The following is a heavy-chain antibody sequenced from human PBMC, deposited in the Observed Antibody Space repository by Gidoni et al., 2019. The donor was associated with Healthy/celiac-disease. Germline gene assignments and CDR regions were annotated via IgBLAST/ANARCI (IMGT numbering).Heavy chain of an antibody. CDR2: IYYSGST. J-gene: IGHJ6*02. CDR3: ARDSEQLLYGGYYYYGMDV. V-gene: IGHV4-61*01. Sequence: QVQLQESGPGLVKPSETLSLHCTVSGGSVSSGSYYWSWIRQPPGKGLEWIGYIYYSGSTNYNPSLKSRVTISVDTSKNQFSLKLSSVTAADTAVYYCARDSEQLLYGGYYYYGMDVWGQGTTVTVSS. D-gene: IGHD2-2*02. CDR1: GGSVSSGSYY.